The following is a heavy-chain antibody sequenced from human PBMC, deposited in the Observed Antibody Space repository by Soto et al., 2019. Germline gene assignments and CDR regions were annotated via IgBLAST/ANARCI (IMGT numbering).Heavy chain of an antibody. Sequence: ASVKVSCKASGYIFSNDGISWMRQVPGQGLEWMGWISAYNGQTNYTQKLQGRVTMTTDTSTNTAYMELRSLRFDDTGVYYCARASGGGVGTTSYWGQGTLVTVSS. CDR2: ISAYNGQT. V-gene: IGHV1-18*01. CDR3: ARASGGGVGTTSY. J-gene: IGHJ4*02. CDR1: GYIFSNDG. D-gene: IGHD1-26*01.